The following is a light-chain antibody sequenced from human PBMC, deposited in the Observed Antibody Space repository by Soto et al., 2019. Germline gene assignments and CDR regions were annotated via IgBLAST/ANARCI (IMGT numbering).Light chain of an antibody. Sequence: STSVRARVTITCRASQRINIYLNWYRQKPGKAPELLIYSASNLQSGVPSRFSGSGSGTDFTLTTSSLQPEDFATYYCQQSFSTPTFGQGTRLEIK. CDR3: QQSFSTPT. CDR2: SAS. V-gene: IGKV1-39*01. J-gene: IGKJ5*01. CDR1: QRINIY.